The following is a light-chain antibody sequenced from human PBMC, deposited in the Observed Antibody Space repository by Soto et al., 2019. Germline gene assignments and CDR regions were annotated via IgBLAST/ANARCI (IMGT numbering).Light chain of an antibody. J-gene: IGLJ3*02. CDR2: NTN. Sequence: QTVVTQEPSFSVSPGGTVTLTCGLNSGSVSTSFFPYWYQQTPGQAPRTLIYNTNTRSSGVPDRFSGSILANKAALTITGAQADDESDYYCVLYLGGGISVFGGGTKLIVL. CDR1: SGSVSTSFF. CDR3: VLYLGGGISV. V-gene: IGLV8-61*01.